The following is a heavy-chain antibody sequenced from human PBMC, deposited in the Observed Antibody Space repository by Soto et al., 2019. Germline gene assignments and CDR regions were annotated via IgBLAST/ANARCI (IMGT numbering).Heavy chain of an antibody. CDR1: GGSIRSGGYY. D-gene: IGHD4-17*01. Sequence: QVQLQESGPGLVKPSQTLSLSCTVSGGSIRSGGYYWSWIRQHPGKGLEWIGYIYYSGGTDYNPSLKSRVTMSLDTSKNQFSLRLTAVTAADTAVYFCATMHHYGDYAPFDNWGQGTLVTVAT. CDR2: IYYSGGT. J-gene: IGHJ4*02. CDR3: ATMHHYGDYAPFDN. V-gene: IGHV4-31*03.